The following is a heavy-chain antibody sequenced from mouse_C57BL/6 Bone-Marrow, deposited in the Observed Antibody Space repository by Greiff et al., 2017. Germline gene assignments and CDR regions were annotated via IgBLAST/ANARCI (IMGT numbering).Heavy chain of an antibody. CDR2: ILPGSGST. V-gene: IGHV1-9*01. CDR1: GYTFTGYW. J-gene: IGHJ2*01. Sequence: QVQLQQSGAELMKPGASVKLSCKATGYTFTGYWIEWVKQRPGHGLEWIGEILPGSGSTNYNEKFKGKATFTADKSSNTAYMQLSSLTTEDSAIYYCAREVITTVVATDYVDYWGQGTTLTVSS. CDR3: AREVITTVVATDYVDY. D-gene: IGHD1-1*01.